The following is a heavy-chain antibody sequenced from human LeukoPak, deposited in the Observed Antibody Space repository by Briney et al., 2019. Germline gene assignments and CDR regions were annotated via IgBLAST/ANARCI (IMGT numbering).Heavy chain of an antibody. CDR3: ARARNAWIQLWSPVY. CDR2: ISWNSGSI. CDR1: GFTFDDYA. J-gene: IGHJ4*02. Sequence: GGSLRLSCAASGFTFDDYAMHWVRQAPGKGLEWVSGISWNSGSIGYADSVKGRFTISRDNSKNTLYLQMNSLRAEDTAVYYCARARNAWIQLWSPVYWGQGTLVTVSS. D-gene: IGHD5-18*01. V-gene: IGHV3-9*01.